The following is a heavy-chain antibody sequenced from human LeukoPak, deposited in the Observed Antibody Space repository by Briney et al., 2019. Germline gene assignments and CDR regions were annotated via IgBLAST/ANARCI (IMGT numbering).Heavy chain of an antibody. CDR2: INAGNGNT. CDR1: GYTFTTYA. Sequence: ASVKVSCKASGYTFTTYAMHWVRQAPGQRLEWMGWINAGNGNTKYSQKFQGRVTITSDTSASTAYMELSSLRSEDTAVYYCARPGYGDHPPGYWGQGTLVTVSS. CDR3: ARPGYGDHPPGY. V-gene: IGHV1-3*01. D-gene: IGHD4-17*01. J-gene: IGHJ4*02.